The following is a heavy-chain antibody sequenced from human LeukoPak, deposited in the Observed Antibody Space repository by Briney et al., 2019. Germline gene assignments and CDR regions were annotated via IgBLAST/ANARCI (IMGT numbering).Heavy chain of an antibody. D-gene: IGHD2-2*03. Sequence: GKSLRLSCAASGFTFSSYGMHWVRQAPGNGLEWVAVIWFDGDNKYYADSVKGRFTISRDNSKNTLYLQMNSLRAEDTAVYYCATDLPWMLGRFDSWGQGTLVTVSS. CDR3: ATDLPWMLGRFDS. V-gene: IGHV3-33*01. CDR2: IWFDGDNK. CDR1: GFTFSSYG. J-gene: IGHJ4*02.